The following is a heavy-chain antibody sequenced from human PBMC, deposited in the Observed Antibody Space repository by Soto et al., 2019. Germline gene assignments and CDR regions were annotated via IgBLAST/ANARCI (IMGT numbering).Heavy chain of an antibody. V-gene: IGHV3-15*01. CDR2: IKSKTDGGTT. Sequence: EVQLVESGGGLVKPGGSLRLSCAASGFTFSNAWMSWVRQAPGKGLEWVGRIKSKTDGGTTDYAAPVKGRFTISRDDSKNTLYLQMHSLKTEDTAVYYCTTDRSLASYDILTGYYSPFDYWGQGTLVTVSS. CDR3: TTDRSLASYDILTGYYSPFDY. J-gene: IGHJ4*02. CDR1: GFTFSNAW. D-gene: IGHD3-9*01.